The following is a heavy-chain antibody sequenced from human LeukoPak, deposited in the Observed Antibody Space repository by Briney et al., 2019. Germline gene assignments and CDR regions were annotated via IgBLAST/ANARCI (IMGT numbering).Heavy chain of an antibody. D-gene: IGHD1-26*01. CDR1: GGSINNGGYY. Sequence: SSETLSLTCTVSGGSINNGGYYWSWIRQHPGKGLEWIGSIYYSGSTYYNPSLKSRVTISVDTSKNQFSLKLSSVTAADTAVYYCASLRGSYSYWYFDLWGRGTLVTVSS. V-gene: IGHV4-39*07. CDR2: IYYSGST. J-gene: IGHJ2*01. CDR3: ASLRGSYSYWYFDL.